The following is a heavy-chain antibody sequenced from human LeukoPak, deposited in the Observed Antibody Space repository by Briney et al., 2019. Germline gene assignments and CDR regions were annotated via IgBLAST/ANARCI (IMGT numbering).Heavy chain of an antibody. Sequence: ASVKVSCKASGYSFTGYYMHWVRQAPGQGLEWMGWIDPHSGDTGYAQKFQGRVTMTRDMSITTTYMELTRLRSDDTAFYYCARWDGYSSSPDYWGQGSLVTVSS. V-gene: IGHV1-2*02. J-gene: IGHJ4*02. CDR2: IDPHSGDT. CDR3: ARWDGYSSSPDY. D-gene: IGHD6-13*01. CDR1: GYSFTGYY.